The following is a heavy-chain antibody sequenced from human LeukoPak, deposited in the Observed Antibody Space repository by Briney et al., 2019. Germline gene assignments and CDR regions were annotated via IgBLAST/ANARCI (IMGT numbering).Heavy chain of an antibody. D-gene: IGHD2-21*01. Sequence: GGSLRLSCAASGFTFRNYGMHWVRQAPGKGLEWVSIISYDGSNKYYADSVKGRFTISRDNAKNSRFLQMNSLRAEDTAVYYCARGGGYCGGDCYGIDYWGQGILVTVSS. J-gene: IGHJ4*02. CDR2: ISYDGSNK. CDR3: ARGGGYCGGDCYGIDY. CDR1: GFTFRNYG. V-gene: IGHV3-30*03.